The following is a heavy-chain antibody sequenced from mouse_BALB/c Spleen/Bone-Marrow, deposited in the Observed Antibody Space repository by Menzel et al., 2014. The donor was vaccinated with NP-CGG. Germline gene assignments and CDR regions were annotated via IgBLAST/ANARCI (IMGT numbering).Heavy chain of an antibody. V-gene: IGHV1-7*01. D-gene: IGHD1-1*01. J-gene: IGHJ3*01. Sequence: QVQLQQSGAELAKPGASVKVSCKASGYTFTSYWMHWVKRRPGQGLEWIGYINPSTGYTEYNQKFKDKATLTADKSSSTAYMRLSSLTSEDSAVYYCARGYYGSSLVYWGQGTLVTVSA. CDR1: GYTFTSYW. CDR3: ARGYYGSSLVY. CDR2: INPSTGYT.